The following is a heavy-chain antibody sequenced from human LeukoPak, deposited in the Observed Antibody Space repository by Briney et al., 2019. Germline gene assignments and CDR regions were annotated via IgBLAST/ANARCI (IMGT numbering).Heavy chain of an antibody. Sequence: GGSLRLSCAASGFTFSTYAMSWVRQAPGKGLEWVSGISASAHNTYYAYYADSVKGRFTISRDNSKNTPYLQMNSLRAEDRAVYYCATQRWLRRTLDYWGQGTLVTVSS. J-gene: IGHJ4*02. CDR3: ATQRWLRRTLDY. V-gene: IGHV3-23*01. CDR1: GFTFSTYA. CDR2: ISASAHNTYYA. D-gene: IGHD5-24*01.